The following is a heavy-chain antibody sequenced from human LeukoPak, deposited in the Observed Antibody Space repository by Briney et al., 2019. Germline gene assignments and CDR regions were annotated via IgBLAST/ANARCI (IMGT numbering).Heavy chain of an antibody. D-gene: IGHD3-22*01. V-gene: IGHV1-18*01. CDR2: ISAYNGNT. CDR1: GYTFTSYG. Sequence: GASVKVSCKASGYTFTSYGISWVRQAPGQGLESMGRISAYNGNTNYAQKLQGRVTMTTDTSTSTAYMELRSLRSDDTAVYYCARGQLSYYYDSSGYFSAEYFQHWGQGTLVTVSS. J-gene: IGHJ1*01. CDR3: ARGQLSYYYDSSGYFSAEYFQH.